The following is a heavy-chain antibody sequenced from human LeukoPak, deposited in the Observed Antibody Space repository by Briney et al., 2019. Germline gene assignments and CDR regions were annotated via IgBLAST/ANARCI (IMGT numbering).Heavy chain of an antibody. V-gene: IGHV3-23*01. CDR1: GFTFGNYG. CDR2: ISGSGGTTSYA. D-gene: IGHD3-22*01. Sequence: GGSLRLSCAASGFTFGNYGLTWVRQAPGKGLEWVSGISGSGGTTSYAYYADSVKGRFTISRDKSKNTVYLQMNSLRAEDAAIYYCTKVAGVRYFYESSGYHDYWGQGTLVTVSS. J-gene: IGHJ4*02. CDR3: TKVAGVRYFYESSGYHDY.